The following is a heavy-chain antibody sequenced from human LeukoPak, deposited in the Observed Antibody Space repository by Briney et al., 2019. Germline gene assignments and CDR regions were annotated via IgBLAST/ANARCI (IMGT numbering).Heavy chain of an antibody. V-gene: IGHV4-59*01. CDR1: GGFIRNYY. D-gene: IGHD2-21*01. J-gene: IGHJ4*02. CDR2: TSDSGNT. CDR3: ARWHSHGRYFDY. Sequence: SETLSLTCTVSGGFIRNYYWNWIRQPPGKGLEWIGYTSDSGNTDYKPSLKSRVTISVDTSKNQFSLKLTSATAADTAVYYRARWHSHGRYFDYWGQGALVTVSS.